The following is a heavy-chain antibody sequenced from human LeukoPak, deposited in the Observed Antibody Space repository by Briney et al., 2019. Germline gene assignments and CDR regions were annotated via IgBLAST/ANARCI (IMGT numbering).Heavy chain of an antibody. Sequence: SETLSLTCTVSGGSISGYYWSWIRQPPGKGLEWIGYIYYSGSTNYNPSLKSRLTISVDTSKNQLSLKLRAVTAADTAIYYCARLFVVRGLDFGGQGTLVTVSS. D-gene: IGHD3-10*01. J-gene: IGHJ4*02. V-gene: IGHV4-59*08. CDR2: IYYSGST. CDR3: ARLFVVRGLDF. CDR1: GGSISGYY.